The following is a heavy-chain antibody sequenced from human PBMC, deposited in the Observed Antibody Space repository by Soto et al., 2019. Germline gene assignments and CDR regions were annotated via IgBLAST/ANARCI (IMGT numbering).Heavy chain of an antibody. Sequence: EVQLVESGGGLVKPGGSLRLSCAASGFTFSSYSMNWVRQAPGKGLEWVSSISSSSSYIYYADSVKGRFTISRDNAKNSLYLPMNSLRAEDTAVYYWARVEGTDTPFDYWGQGTLVTVSS. CDR1: GFTFSSYS. CDR2: ISSSSSYI. J-gene: IGHJ4*02. CDR3: ARVEGTDTPFDY. D-gene: IGHD1-1*01. V-gene: IGHV3-21*01.